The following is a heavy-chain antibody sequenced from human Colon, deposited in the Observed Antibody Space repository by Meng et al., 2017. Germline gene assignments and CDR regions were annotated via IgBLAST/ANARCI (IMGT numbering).Heavy chain of an antibody. CDR1: GGSVSSGSYY. D-gene: IGHD3-16*02. J-gene: IGHJ4*02. CDR3: ARGMTNGITFGGVIVN. CDR2: IYYSGST. V-gene: IGHV4-61*01. Sequence: QWQLQGSGPGLVVPSETLSLPCTVSGGSVSSGSYYWSRIRQPPGKGLEWIGYIYYSGSTNYNPSLKSRVTISVDTSKNQFSLKLSSVTAADTAVYYCARGMTNGITFGGVIVNWGQGTLVTVSS.